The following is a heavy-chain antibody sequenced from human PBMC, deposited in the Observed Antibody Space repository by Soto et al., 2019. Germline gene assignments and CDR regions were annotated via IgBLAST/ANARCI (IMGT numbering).Heavy chain of an antibody. Sequence: SQTLSLTCAISGDSASSNSAAWNWIRQSPSRGLEWLGRTYYRSKWYNDYAVSVKSRITINPDTSKNQFSLQLNSVTPEDTAVYYCARWVAARPDYYYGMDVWGQGTTVTVSS. CDR1: GDSASSNSAA. J-gene: IGHJ6*02. CDR3: ARWVAARPDYYYGMDV. V-gene: IGHV6-1*01. CDR2: TYYRSKWYN. D-gene: IGHD6-6*01.